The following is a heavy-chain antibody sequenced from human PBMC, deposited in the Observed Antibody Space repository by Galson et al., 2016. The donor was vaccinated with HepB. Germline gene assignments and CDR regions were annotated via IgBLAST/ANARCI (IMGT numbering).Heavy chain of an antibody. CDR2: VSARGRA. D-gene: IGHD1-7*01. CDR1: GDSIRGSF. Sequence: ETLSLTCSVSGDSIRGSFWSWIRQPPGRGLEWVGYVSARGRATYNPSLKSRVPISVDASNSQFSLKLHSVAAADTAVYYCARIPDPVTGTTFSSYYHAMDVWGEGTTVTVSS. CDR3: ARIPDPVTGTTFSSYYHAMDV. J-gene: IGHJ6*04. V-gene: IGHV4-59*12.